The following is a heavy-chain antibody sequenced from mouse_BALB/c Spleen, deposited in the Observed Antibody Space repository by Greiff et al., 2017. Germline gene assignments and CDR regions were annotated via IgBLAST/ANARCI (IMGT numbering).Heavy chain of an antibody. CDR2: INPSNGRT. V-gene: IGHV1S81*02. CDR1: GYTFTSYW. CDR3: ARERGLTGTWFAY. Sequence: VQLQQPGAELVKPGASVKLSCKASGYTFTSYWMHWVKQRPGQGLEWIGEINPSNGRTNYNEKFKSKATLTVDKSSSTAYMQLSSLTSEDSAVYYCARERGLTGTWFAYWGQGTLVTVSA. J-gene: IGHJ3*01. D-gene: IGHD4-1*01.